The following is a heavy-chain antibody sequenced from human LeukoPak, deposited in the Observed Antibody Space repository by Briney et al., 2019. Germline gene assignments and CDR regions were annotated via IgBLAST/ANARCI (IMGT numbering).Heavy chain of an antibody. CDR3: ARVITMIVVDY. Sequence: PGRSLRLSCAASGFTFSSYAMHWVRQAPGKGLEWVAVISYDGSSKYYADSVKGRFTISRDNSKNTLYLQMNSLRAEDTAVYYCARVITMIVVDYWGQGTLVTVSS. D-gene: IGHD3-22*01. V-gene: IGHV3-30-3*01. J-gene: IGHJ4*02. CDR1: GFTFSSYA. CDR2: ISYDGSSK.